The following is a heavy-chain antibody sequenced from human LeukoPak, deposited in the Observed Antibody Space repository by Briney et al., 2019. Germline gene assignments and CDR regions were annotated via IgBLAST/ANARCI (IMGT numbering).Heavy chain of an antibody. CDR1: GGTFSSYA. V-gene: IGHV7-4-1*02. CDR2: IDTNTGNP. J-gene: IGHJ4*02. CDR3: ARGYDTTGYFSY. Sequence: ASVKVSCKASGGTFSSYAISWARQAPGQGFEWMGWIDTNTGNPTYARGFIGRFVFSLDTSVTTAYLQISSLKAEDTAVYYCARGYDTTGYFSYWGQGTLVTVSS. D-gene: IGHD3-22*01.